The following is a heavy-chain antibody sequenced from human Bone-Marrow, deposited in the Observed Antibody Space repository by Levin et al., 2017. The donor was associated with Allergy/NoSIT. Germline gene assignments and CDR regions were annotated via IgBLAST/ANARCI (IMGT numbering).Heavy chain of an antibody. V-gene: IGHV5-51*01. J-gene: IGHJ2*01. Sequence: GESLKISCRGSGFSFISFYIGWVRQMPGKGLEWMGIIYPGDSKTTYGPSFQGQVTISADKSLSTAYLHWDSLKASDTAMYYCARRRISDNWYFDLWGRGTLVTVSS. CDR2: IYPGDSKT. CDR1: GFSFISFY. CDR3: ARRRISDNWYFDL.